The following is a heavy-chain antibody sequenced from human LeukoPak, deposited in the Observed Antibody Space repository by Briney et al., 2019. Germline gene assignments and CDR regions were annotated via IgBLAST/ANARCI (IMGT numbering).Heavy chain of an antibody. J-gene: IGHJ4*02. CDR1: GFSFSSYA. Sequence: GGSLRLSCAASGFSFSSYAMTWARQAPVKGLEWFSAISGDGTRTYYADSVKGRFTISRDNSKNTHYLEMSSLRVEDTAIYYCAKWPEGAMDYFDYWGQGTLVTVSS. D-gene: IGHD3-16*01. CDR3: AKWPEGAMDYFDY. CDR2: ISGDGTRT. V-gene: IGHV3-23*01.